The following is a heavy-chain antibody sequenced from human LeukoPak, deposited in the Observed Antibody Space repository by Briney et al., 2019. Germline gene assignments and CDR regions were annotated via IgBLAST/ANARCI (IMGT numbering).Heavy chain of an antibody. J-gene: IGHJ5*02. CDR2: IYTSGST. CDR3: ARAGLVLGYCSSTSCYAWFDP. CDR1: GGSISSYY. V-gene: IGHV4-4*07. Sequence: PSETLSLTCTVSGGSISSYYWSWIRQPAGKGLEWIGRIYTSGSTNYNPSLKSRVTMSVDTSKNQFSLKLSSVTDADTAVYYCARAGLVLGYCSSTSCYAWFDPWGQGTLVTVSS. D-gene: IGHD2-2*01.